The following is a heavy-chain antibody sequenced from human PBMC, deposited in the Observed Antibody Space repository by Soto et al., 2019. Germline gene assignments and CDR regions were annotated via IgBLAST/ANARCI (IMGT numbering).Heavy chain of an antibody. CDR1: GYTFTTYA. Sequence: GASEKVSCKASGYTFTTYAMHWVRQAPGQRLEWMGWINAGNGNTKYSQKFQGRVTITRDTSASTAYMELSSLKSEDTAVYYCARDSSNPLVWLSSNYYCYLQDFWGKGTSDIVSS. D-gene: IGHD3-3*01. V-gene: IGHV1-3*01. J-gene: IGHJ6*04. CDR2: INAGNGNT. CDR3: ARDSSNPLVWLSSNYYCYLQDF.